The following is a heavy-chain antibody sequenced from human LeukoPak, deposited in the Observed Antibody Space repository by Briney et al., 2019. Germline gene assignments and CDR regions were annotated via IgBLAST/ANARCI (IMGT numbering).Heavy chain of an antibody. CDR2: IYYSGST. Sequence: SETLSLTCTVSGGSISSSSYYWGWIRQPPGKGLEWIGSIYYSGSTYYNPSLKSRVTISVDTSKNQFSLKLSSVTAADTAVYYCAFLKTGAFDIWGQGTMVTVSS. D-gene: IGHD1-14*01. CDR3: AFLKTGAFDI. J-gene: IGHJ3*02. CDR1: GGSISSSSYY. V-gene: IGHV4-39*01.